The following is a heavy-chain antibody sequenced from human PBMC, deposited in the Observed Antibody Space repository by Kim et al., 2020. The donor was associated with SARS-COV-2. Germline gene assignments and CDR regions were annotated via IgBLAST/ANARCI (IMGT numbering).Heavy chain of an antibody. CDR3: ARNRFYYDSSGYELFDY. V-gene: IGHV4-34*01. J-gene: IGHJ4*02. D-gene: IGHD3-22*01. Sequence: LRSRVTISVDTSKNPFSRKLSSVTAADTAVYYCARNRFYYDSSGYELFDYWGQGTLVTVSS.